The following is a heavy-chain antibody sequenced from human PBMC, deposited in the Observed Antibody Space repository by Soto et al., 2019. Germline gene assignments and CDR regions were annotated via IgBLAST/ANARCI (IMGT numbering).Heavy chain of an antibody. Sequence: QAGGSLRLSCAASGFTFSSYWMHWVRQAPGKGLVWVSRISSDGSSTNYADSVKGRFTISRDNAKNTLHLQMRSLRAEDTAVYYCAKNPGYYYDSTGYHFDYWGQGTLVTVSS. J-gene: IGHJ4*02. CDR2: ISSDGSST. CDR1: GFTFSSYW. D-gene: IGHD3-22*01. CDR3: AKNPGYYYDSTGYHFDY. V-gene: IGHV3-74*01.